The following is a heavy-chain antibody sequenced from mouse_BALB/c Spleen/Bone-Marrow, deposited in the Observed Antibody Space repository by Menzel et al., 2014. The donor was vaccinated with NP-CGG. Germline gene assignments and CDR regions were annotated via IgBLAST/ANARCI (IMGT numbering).Heavy chain of an antibody. CDR3: ARDHYGNYEGFDY. D-gene: IGHD2-1*01. V-gene: IGHV1-77*01. Sequence: VKLQESGAELARPGTPVKLSCKASGYTFTDYYINWVKQRPGQGLEWIGEIYPGNGNTDYNEKFKGKATLTADKSSSTVNIHLSSLTSEDSAVYFCARDHYGNYEGFDYWGQGTLVTVAA. CDR1: GYTFTDYY. CDR2: IYPGNGNT. J-gene: IGHJ3*01.